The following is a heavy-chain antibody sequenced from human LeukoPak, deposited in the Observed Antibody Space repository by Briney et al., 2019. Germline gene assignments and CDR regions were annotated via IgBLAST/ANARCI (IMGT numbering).Heavy chain of an antibody. D-gene: IGHD6-13*01. J-gene: IGHJ4*02. CDR1: GGSISSGGYY. CDR3: ARDSVAAAGPGY. Sequence: SETLSLTCTVSGGSISSGGYYWSWIRQHPGKGLERIGYIYYSGSTYYNPSLKSRVTISVDTSKNQFSLKLSSVTAADTAVYYCARDSVAAAGPGYWGQGTLVTVSS. V-gene: IGHV4-31*03. CDR2: IYYSGST.